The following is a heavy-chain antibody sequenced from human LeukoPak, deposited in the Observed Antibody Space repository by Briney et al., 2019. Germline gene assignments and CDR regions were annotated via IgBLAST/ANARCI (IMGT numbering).Heavy chain of an antibody. D-gene: IGHD2-2*01. CDR2: ISWSSDST. CDR1: GFTFDDYA. J-gene: IGHJ4*02. CDR3: AKHRAAMVPTAAILDY. V-gene: IGHV3-9*01. Sequence: GRSLRLSCAASGFTFDDYAMHWVRQASGKGLEWVSGISWSSDSTNYADSVKGRFIISRDNAKSSLYLQMNSLRPDDTALYYCAKHRAAMVPTAAILDYWGQGILVTVSS.